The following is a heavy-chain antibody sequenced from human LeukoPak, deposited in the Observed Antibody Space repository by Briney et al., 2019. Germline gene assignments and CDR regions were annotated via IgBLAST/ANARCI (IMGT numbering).Heavy chain of an antibody. CDR3: ARHVRTTAVIDY. D-gene: IGHD1/OR15-1a*01. CDR1: AGSISSGSYY. CDR2: IYYSGST. V-gene: IGHV4-39*01. J-gene: IGHJ4*02. Sequence: SETLSLTCTVSAGSISSGSYYWGWIRQPPGKGLEWIGSIYYSGSTFYNPSLKSRVTISIDTSKNQFSLNLSSVTAADTAMYYCARHVRTTAVIDYWGQGTLVTVSS.